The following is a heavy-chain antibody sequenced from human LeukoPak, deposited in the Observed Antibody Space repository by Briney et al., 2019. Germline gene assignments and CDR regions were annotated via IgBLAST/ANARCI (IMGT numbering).Heavy chain of an antibody. CDR2: INSDGTST. CDR1: GFTFSTTW. CDR3: AKDCCGYSSGPNWFDL. Sequence: GGSLRLSCGASGFTFSTTWKHWVRQAPGKGLVCVSRINSDGTSTVYADSVKGRFTISRDNAKNTVYLQMSGLGVDDTAVYYCAKDCCGYSSGPNWFDLWGQGTQVTVSS. J-gene: IGHJ5*02. V-gene: IGHV3-74*01. D-gene: IGHD6-19*01.